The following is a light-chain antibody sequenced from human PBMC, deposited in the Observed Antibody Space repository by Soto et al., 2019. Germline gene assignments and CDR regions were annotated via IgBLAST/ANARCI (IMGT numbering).Light chain of an antibody. Sequence: DIQLTQSPSFLSASVGDRVTVTCRASQGINSYLAWYQQKPGKAPKLLIYTASTLQSGLPSRFSGSGSGTEFTLTITSLQPEDVAAYYCQQLYSYPLTFGGGTKVDIK. J-gene: IGKJ4*01. CDR3: QQLYSYPLT. V-gene: IGKV1-9*01. CDR2: TAS. CDR1: QGINSY.